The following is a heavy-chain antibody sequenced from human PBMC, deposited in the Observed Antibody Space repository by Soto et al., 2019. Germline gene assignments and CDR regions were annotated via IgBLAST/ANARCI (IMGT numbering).Heavy chain of an antibody. Sequence: QLQLQESGSGLVKPSQTLSLTCAVSGGSISSGGYSWSWIRQPPGKGLEWIGYIYHSGSTYYNPSLKGRATLPVDGSKNQFSLRLSSVTAPDTAVYSCARVPSPWGQGTLVTVSS. CDR3: ARVPSP. J-gene: IGHJ5*02. CDR2: IYHSGST. V-gene: IGHV4-30-2*01. CDR1: GGSISSGGYS.